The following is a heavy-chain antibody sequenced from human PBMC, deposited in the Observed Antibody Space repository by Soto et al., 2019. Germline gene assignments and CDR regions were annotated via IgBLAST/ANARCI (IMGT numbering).Heavy chain of an antibody. V-gene: IGHV3-21*01. CDR1: GFTVSSYS. J-gene: IGHJ6*02. CDR3: ARAIGTYYYGMDV. CDR2: ISRSSNNI. Sequence: EVQLVESGGGMVKPGGSLRLSCAASGFTVSSYSMNWVRQAPGKGLEWVSSISRSSNNIYYADSVKGRFTIYRDSAKNSLYLQMNSLRAEDTALYYCARAIGTYYYGMDVWGQGTTVTVSS.